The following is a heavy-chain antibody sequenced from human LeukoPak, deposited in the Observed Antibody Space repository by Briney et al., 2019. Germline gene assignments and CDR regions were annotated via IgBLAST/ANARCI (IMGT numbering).Heavy chain of an antibody. CDR2: ISSSSSYI. CDR3: ARDLSYGDYGDYYYYMDV. V-gene: IGHV3-21*01. Sequence: GGSLRLSCAASGFTFSSYSMNWVRQAPGKGLEGVSSISSSSSYIYYADSVKGRFTISRDNAKNSLYLQMNSLRAEDTAVYYWARDLSYGDYGDYYYYMDVWGKGTTVTVSS. J-gene: IGHJ6*03. D-gene: IGHD4-17*01. CDR1: GFTFSSYS.